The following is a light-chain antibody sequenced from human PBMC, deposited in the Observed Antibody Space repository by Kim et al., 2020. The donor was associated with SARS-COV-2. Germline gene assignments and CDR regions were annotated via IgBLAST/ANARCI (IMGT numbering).Light chain of an antibody. CDR2: NAS. CDR3: QQYDNYVWT. CDR1: QSVDSW. Sequence: GSVGDRVTITCRASQSVDSWLAWYQQKPGKAPDLLVYNASTLESGVPSRFSGSGSGTEFTLTSSSLQPDDFATYYCQQYDNYVWTFGQGTKVDIK. V-gene: IGKV1-5*01. J-gene: IGKJ1*01.